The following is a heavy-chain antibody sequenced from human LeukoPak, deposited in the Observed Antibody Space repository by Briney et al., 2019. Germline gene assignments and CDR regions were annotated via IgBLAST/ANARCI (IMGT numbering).Heavy chain of an antibody. CDR2: TYYRSKLYN. J-gene: IGHJ3*02. CDR1: GDSVSSNSAA. D-gene: IGHD2/OR15-2a*01. CDR3: ARKLSGAFDI. V-gene: IGHV6-1*01. Sequence: SQTLSLTCALSGDSVSSNSAAWDWLRQSPSRGLEWLGRTYYRSKLYNDYAVSVKSLITINPDTSKNQFSLQLNSVTPEDTAVYHCARKLSGAFDIWGQGTMVTVSS.